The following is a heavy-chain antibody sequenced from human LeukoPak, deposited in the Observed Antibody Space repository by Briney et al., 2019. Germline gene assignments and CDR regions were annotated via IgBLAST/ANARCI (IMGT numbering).Heavy chain of an antibody. Sequence: SETLSLTCAVYGGSFSGYHWSWIRQPPGKGLEWIGEINHSGSTNYNPSLKSRVTISVDTSKNQFSLKLSSVTAADTAVYYCVWFDYYYGMDVWGQGTTVTVSS. J-gene: IGHJ6*02. CDR2: INHSGST. D-gene: IGHD3-10*01. V-gene: IGHV4-34*01. CDR3: VWFDYYYGMDV. CDR1: GGSFSGYH.